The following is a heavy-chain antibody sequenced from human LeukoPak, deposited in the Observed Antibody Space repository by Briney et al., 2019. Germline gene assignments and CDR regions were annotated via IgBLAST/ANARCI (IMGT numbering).Heavy chain of an antibody. CDR2: VNRDGGET. CDR3: ARNNGMDV. J-gene: IGHJ6*02. V-gene: IGHV3-7*03. Sequence: GGSLRLSCAASGFALSSHWMTWVRQVPGRGPEWVANVNRDGGETYYLDSVKGRFTISKDNTKNSLYLQMNSLRAEDTALYHCARNNGMDVWGQGTTVIVSS. CDR1: GFALSSHW.